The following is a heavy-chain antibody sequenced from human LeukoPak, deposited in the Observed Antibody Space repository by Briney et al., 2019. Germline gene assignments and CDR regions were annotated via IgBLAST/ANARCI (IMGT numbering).Heavy chain of an antibody. CDR3: AKELGYYGSGNLGDY. D-gene: IGHD3-10*01. CDR2: ISYDGSNK. J-gene: IGHJ4*02. V-gene: IGHV3-30*18. Sequence: GGSLRLSCAASGFTFDSYAMNWVRQAPGKGLEWVAVISYDGSNKYYADSVKGRFTISRDNSKNTLYPQMNSLRAEDTAVYYCAKELGYYGSGNLGDYWGQGTLVTVSS. CDR1: GFTFDSYA.